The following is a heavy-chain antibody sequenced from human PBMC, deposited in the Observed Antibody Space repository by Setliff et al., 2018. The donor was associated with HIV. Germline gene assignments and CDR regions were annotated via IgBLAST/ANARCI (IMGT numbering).Heavy chain of an antibody. D-gene: IGHD3-16*01. CDR3: AKDGDYSNNLYDAFDI. J-gene: IGHJ3*02. Sequence: TGGSLRLSCAASGFTFSSYSMNWVRQAPGKGLEWVSSISSSSSYIYYADSVKGRFAISRDNSKNTLDLQMNSLRPEDTAVYYCAKDGDYSNNLYDAFDIWGQGTMVTVSS. CDR1: GFTFSSYS. CDR2: ISSSSSYI. V-gene: IGHV3-21*01.